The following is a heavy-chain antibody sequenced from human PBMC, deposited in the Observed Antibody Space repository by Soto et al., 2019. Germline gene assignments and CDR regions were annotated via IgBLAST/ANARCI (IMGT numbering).Heavy chain of an antibody. Sequence: GGSXRLXXAASGFTFSXYAXXWXXQAPGKGLEWVSAISGGGESTYYADSVKGRFTISRDKSKDTLYLQMNSLRAEDTAVYSCAGVVAATGSVYWGQGTLVTVSS. CDR2: ISGGGEST. CDR3: AGVVAATGSVY. D-gene: IGHD2-15*01. J-gene: IGHJ4*02. CDR1: GFTFSXYA. V-gene: IGHV3-23*01.